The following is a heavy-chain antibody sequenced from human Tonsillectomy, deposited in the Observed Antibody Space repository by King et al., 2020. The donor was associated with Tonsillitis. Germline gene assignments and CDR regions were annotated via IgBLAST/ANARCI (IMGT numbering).Heavy chain of an antibody. J-gene: IGHJ3*02. D-gene: IGHD3-22*01. CDR2: SIRSSSRI. V-gene: IGHV3-21*01. CDR1: AFIFRNYA. CDR3: AKEKGAGYYDSGRGAFDI. Sequence: VQLVQSGGGLVKPGGSLGLSCATSAFIFRNYALTWVRQAPGKGLECVASSIRSSSRIFYADSVKDRFTNYRDSAKNSLYLQMNSLRVEDTAVYYCAKEKGAGYYDSGRGAFDIWGQGTMVSVSS.